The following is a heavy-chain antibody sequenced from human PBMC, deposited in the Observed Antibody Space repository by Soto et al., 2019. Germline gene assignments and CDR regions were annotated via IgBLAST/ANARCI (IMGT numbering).Heavy chain of an antibody. D-gene: IGHD3-10*01. Sequence: EVQLLESGGGLVQPGGSLRLSCAASGFTFSSYWMHWVRQVPGKGLVWVSRINGDGSTTNYADSVKGRFTISRDNAKNTLYLQMNTLRVEDTALYYCVKSSTGTYGLFDYWGQGTLVTVSS. J-gene: IGHJ4*02. CDR1: GFTFSSYW. CDR3: VKSSTGTYGLFDY. V-gene: IGHV3-74*02. CDR2: INGDGSTT.